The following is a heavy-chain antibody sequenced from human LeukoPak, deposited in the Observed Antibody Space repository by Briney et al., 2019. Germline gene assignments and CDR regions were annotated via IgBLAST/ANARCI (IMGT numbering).Heavy chain of an antibody. D-gene: IGHD4-17*01. CDR2: IKQDGSEQ. CDR1: GFTFSRSW. Sequence: GGSLRLSCAASGFTFSRSWMSWVRQAPGKGLEWVANIKQDGSEQYYVDSVKGRFTISRDNAKNSLYLQMNSLRAEDTAVYYCARAPSRRTVTFDYWGQGTLVTVSS. J-gene: IGHJ4*02. V-gene: IGHV3-7*01. CDR3: ARAPSRRTVTFDY.